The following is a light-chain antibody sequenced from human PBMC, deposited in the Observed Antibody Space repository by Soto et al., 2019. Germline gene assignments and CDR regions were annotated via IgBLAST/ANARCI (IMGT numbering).Light chain of an antibody. V-gene: IGLV2-11*01. CDR3: CSYAGSYTIWV. CDR1: RNDVGAYNY. CDR2: DVS. J-gene: IGLJ3*02. Sequence: QSVLTQPRSVSGSPGQSVTISCTGTRNDVGAYNYVSWYQQVPGKAPKVIIFDVSKRPSGVPDRFSGSRSGNTASLTISGLQADDEAHYYCCSYAGSYTIWVFGGGTKVTVL.